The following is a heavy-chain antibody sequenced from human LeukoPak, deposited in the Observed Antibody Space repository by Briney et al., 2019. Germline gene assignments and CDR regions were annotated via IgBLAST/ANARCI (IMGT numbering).Heavy chain of an antibody. CDR1: GFTFDDYA. CDR2: ISWNSGSI. D-gene: IGHD3-10*01. V-gene: IGHV3-9*03. CDR3: AKDRALFHQTYYFDY. Sequence: GGSLRLSCAASGFTFDDYAMHWVRQAPGKGLEWVSGISWNSGSIGYADSVKGRFTISRDNAKNSLYLQMNSLRAEDMALYYCAKDRALFHQTYYFDYWGQGTLVTVSS. J-gene: IGHJ4*02.